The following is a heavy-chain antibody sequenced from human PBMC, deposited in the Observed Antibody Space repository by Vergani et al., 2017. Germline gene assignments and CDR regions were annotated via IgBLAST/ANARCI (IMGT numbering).Heavy chain of an antibody. CDR2: ISGSGGST. D-gene: IGHD3-9*01. Sequence: EVQLLESGGGLVQPGGSLRLSCAASGFTFSSYAMSWVRQAPGXGLEWVSAISGSGGSTYYADSVKGRFTISRHNSKNTLYLQMNSLRAEDTAVYYCARDQANYDILTARYYYYGMDVWGQGTTGTVSS. CDR3: ARDQANYDILTARYYYYGMDV. CDR1: GFTFSSYA. J-gene: IGHJ6*02. V-gene: IGHV3-23*01.